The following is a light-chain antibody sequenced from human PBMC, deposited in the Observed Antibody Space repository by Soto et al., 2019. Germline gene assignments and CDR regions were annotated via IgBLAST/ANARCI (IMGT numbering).Light chain of an antibody. CDR1: QTIDSNY. Sequence: EIVLTQSPGTLSLSPGERATLSCRASQTIDSNYLSWYQQKPGQAPRLLISGASTRATGIPARFSGSGSGTDFTLTISSLQAEDFAVYYCQQDYNLPFTFGQGTRLEIK. V-gene: IGKV3D-7*01. CDR2: GAS. J-gene: IGKJ5*01. CDR3: QQDYNLPFT.